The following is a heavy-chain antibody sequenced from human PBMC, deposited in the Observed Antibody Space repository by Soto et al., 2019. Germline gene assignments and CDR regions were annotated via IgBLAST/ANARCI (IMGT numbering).Heavy chain of an antibody. CDR2: IWYDGSNK. V-gene: IGHV3-33*01. CDR3: ARDYEVAEWYFDL. J-gene: IGHJ2*01. D-gene: IGHD6-19*01. Sequence: QVQLVESGGGVVQPGRSLRLSCAASGFTFSSYSMHWVRQAPGKGLEWVAVIWYDGSNKYYADSVKGRFTISRDNSKNTLYLQMNSLRAEDTAVYYCARDYEVAEWYFDLWGRGTLVTVSS. CDR1: GFTFSSYS.